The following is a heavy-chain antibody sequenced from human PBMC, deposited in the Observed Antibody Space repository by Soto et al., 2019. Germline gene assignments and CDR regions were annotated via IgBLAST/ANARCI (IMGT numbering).Heavy chain of an antibody. CDR2: ISYDGSNK. J-gene: IGHJ1*01. D-gene: IGHD2-2*01. CDR1: GFTFSSYG. CDR3: AKSPYAALEAEYFQH. V-gene: IGHV3-30*18. Sequence: QVQLVESGGGVVQPGRSLRLSCAASGFTFSSYGMHWVRQAPGKGLEWVAVISYDGSNKYYADSVKGRFTISRDNSKNTLYLQMNSLRAEDTAVYYCAKSPYAALEAEYFQHWGQGTLVTVSS.